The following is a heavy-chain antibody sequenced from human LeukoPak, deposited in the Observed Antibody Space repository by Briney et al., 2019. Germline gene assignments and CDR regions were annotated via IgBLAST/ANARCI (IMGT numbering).Heavy chain of an antibody. CDR2: IKNDGSET. Sequence: GGSLRLSCAVSGFNFRDHWMDWVRQAPGKGLQWVGHIKNDGSETYYLDSLKGRFSISRDNTSNALYLQMNSLRVEDTAVYYCVKNDGWFHLAQWGQGTLVTVSS. J-gene: IGHJ4*02. CDR1: GFNFRDHW. D-gene: IGHD6-19*01. V-gene: IGHV3-7*03. CDR3: VKNDGWFHLAQ.